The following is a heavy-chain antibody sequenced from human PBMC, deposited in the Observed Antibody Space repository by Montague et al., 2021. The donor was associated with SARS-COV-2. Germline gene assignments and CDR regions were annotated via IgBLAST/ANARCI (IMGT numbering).Heavy chain of an antibody. Sequence: SLRLSCAASGFMFSSYAMNWVRQAPGKGLEWLSVVYSGGHASSAXXVRGRFTFSRDNLKKTLYLEMTSLRAEDTAVYYCAKSDRDGFKNRYFDSWGQGTLVTVSS. D-gene: IGHD1-14*01. CDR2: VYSGGHA. CDR1: GFMFSSYA. J-gene: IGHJ4*02. CDR3: AKSDRDGFKNRYFDS. V-gene: IGHV3-23*03.